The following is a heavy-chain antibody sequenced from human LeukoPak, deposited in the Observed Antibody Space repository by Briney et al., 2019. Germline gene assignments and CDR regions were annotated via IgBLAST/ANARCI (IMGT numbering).Heavy chain of an antibody. Sequence: ASVKVSCKASGYTFTGYFVHWVRQAPGQGLQWMGWINPNTGGTNYAQKFQGRVTMTRDTSISTAYMELSRLRSDDTAVYYCARVWIAIPYYFDYWGQGTLVTVSS. D-gene: IGHD2-2*03. CDR2: INPNTGGT. V-gene: IGHV1-2*02. CDR3: ARVWIAIPYYFDY. CDR1: GYTFTGYF. J-gene: IGHJ4*02.